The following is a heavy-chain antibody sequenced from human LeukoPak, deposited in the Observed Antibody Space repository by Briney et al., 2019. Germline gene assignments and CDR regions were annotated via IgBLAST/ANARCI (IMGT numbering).Heavy chain of an antibody. CDR3: ARGHIVVVTAPDY. CDR2: INSDGSSA. J-gene: IGHJ4*02. V-gene: IGHV3-74*01. D-gene: IGHD2-21*02. CDR1: GFTFSSYW. Sequence: PGGSLRLSCAASGFTFSSYWMHWVRQAPGKGLVRVSRINSDGSSANYADSVKGRFTIFRDNAKNTLYLQMNSLRAEDTAVYYCARGHIVVVTAPDYWGQGTLVTVSS.